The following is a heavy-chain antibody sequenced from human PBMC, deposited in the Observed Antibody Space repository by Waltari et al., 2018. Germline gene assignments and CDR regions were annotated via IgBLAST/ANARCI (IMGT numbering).Heavy chain of an antibody. Sequence: EVQLVESGGNLVQPGGSLRLSCIASGFPFSTDDMNWFRQAPGKGLEWISYITGSSRTIYYTDSVKGRFTVSRDNAKNSLFLQMSSLRVEDTAVYYCARPVAAAGNYGMDVWGQGTTVTVSS. CDR2: ITGSSRTI. J-gene: IGHJ6*02. CDR3: ARPVAAAGNYGMDV. CDR1: GFPFSTDD. V-gene: IGHV3-48*04. D-gene: IGHD6-13*01.